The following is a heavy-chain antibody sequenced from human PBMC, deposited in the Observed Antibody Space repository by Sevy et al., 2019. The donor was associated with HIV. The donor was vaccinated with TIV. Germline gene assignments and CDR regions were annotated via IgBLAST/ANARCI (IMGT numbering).Heavy chain of an antibody. CDR2: ISYDGSNK. J-gene: IGHJ6*02. Sequence: GGSLRLSCAASGFTFSSYGMHWVRQAPGKGLEWVAVISYDGSNKYYADSVKGRFTISRDNFKNTLYLQMNSLRAEDTAVYYCAKEGGAPRKTYYYYGMDVWGQGTTVTVSS. D-gene: IGHD2-15*01. CDR1: GFTFSSYG. V-gene: IGHV3-30*18. CDR3: AKEGGAPRKTYYYYGMDV.